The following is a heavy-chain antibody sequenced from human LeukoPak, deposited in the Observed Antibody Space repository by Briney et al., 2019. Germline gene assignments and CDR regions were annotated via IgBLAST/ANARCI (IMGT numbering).Heavy chain of an antibody. CDR3: ARASRYSSSWYYFDY. CDR2: INPNSGGT. V-gene: IGHV1-2*02. D-gene: IGHD6-13*01. J-gene: IGHJ4*02. CDR1: GYTFTGYY. Sequence: ASVKVSCKASGYTFTGYYMHWVRQAPGQGLEWMGWINPNSGGTNYAQKFQGRVTMTRDTSISTAYMELSRLRSDDTAVYYCARASRYSSSWYYFDYWGQGTLVTVSS.